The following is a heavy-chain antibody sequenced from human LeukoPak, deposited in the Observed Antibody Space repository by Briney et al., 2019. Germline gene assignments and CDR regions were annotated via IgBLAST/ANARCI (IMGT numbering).Heavy chain of an antibody. J-gene: IGHJ4*02. V-gene: IGHV3-33*01. CDR2: IWNDGSNK. CDR1: GFTFSTYV. CDR3: ARDRGYTYGHPLDY. D-gene: IGHD5-18*01. Sequence: PGGSLRLSCAASGFTFSTYVIHWVRQAPGKGLEWVALIWNDGSNKYYGDSVKVRFTISRDNSKNTLYLQMDSLRDEDTAVYYCARDRGYTYGHPLDYWGQGTLVTVSS.